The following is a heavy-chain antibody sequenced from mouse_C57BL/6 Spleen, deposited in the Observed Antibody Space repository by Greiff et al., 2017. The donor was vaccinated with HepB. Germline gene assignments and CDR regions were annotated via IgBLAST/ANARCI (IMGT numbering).Heavy chain of an antibody. V-gene: IGHV5-17*01. CDR1: GFTFSDYG. D-gene: IGHD2-5*01. CDR2: ISSGSSTI. Sequence: EVQLVESGGGLVKPGGSLKLSCAASGFTFSDYGMHWVRQAPEKGLEWVAYISSGSSTIYYADTVKGRFTISRAHAKNTLFLQMTRLRSEDTAMYYCARPEGYSNWAWFAYWGQGTLVTVSA. J-gene: IGHJ3*01. CDR3: ARPEGYSNWAWFAY.